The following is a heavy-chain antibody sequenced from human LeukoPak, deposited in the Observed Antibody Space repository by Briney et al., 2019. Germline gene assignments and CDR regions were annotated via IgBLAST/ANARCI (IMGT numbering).Heavy chain of an antibody. CDR2: IIPIFGTA. CDR1: GGTFSSYA. Sequence: ASVKVSCKASGGTFSSYAISWVRQAPGQGLEWMGGIIPIFGTANYAQKFQGRVTITADKSTSTAYMELSSLRSEDTAVYYCASNNHRDGYSYGDYYFDYWGQGTLVTVSS. J-gene: IGHJ4*02. V-gene: IGHV1-69*06. D-gene: IGHD5-18*01. CDR3: ASNNHRDGYSYGDYYFDY.